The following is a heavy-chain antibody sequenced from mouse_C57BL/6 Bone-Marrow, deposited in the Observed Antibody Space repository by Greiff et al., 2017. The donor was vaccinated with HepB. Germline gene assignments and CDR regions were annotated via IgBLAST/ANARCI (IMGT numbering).Heavy chain of an antibody. CDR1: GYTFTSYW. CDR2: IVPSDSYT. V-gene: IGHV1-69*01. CDR3: ARDGRFAY. Sequence: VQLQQPGAELVMPGASVKLSCKASGYTFTSYWMHWVKQRPGQGLEWIGEIVPSDSYTNYNQKFKGKSTLTVDKSSSTAYMQLSSLTSEDSAVYCCARDGRFAYWGQGTLVTVSA. J-gene: IGHJ3*01. D-gene: IGHD2-3*01.